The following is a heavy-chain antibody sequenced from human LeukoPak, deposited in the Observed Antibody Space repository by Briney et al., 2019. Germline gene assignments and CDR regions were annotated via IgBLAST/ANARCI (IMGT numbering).Heavy chain of an antibody. D-gene: IGHD1-26*01. CDR3: AKEGSYDALDI. V-gene: IGHV3-48*03. J-gene: IGHJ3*02. CDR2: VSSSATNI. CDR1: GFSFSSYE. Sequence: GGSLRLSCAASGFSFSSYEMNWVRLAPGKGLEWVSHVSSSATNIYYADSVKGRFTISRDNAKNSLYLQTNSLRAEDTAVYYCAKEGSYDALDIWGQGTMVTVSS.